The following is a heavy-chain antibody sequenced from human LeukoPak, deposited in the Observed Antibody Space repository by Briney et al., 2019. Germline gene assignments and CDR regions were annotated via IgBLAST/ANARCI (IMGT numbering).Heavy chain of an antibody. CDR2: IKQDGSEK. V-gene: IGHV3-7*03. D-gene: IGHD1-1*01. Sequence: PGGSLRLSCAASGFTFSSYWMCWVRQAPGKGLEWVANIKQDGSEKYYVDSLKGRFTISRDDAKNSLYLQMNSLRAEDMALYYCAKAGGPLTPDAFDIWGQGTMVTVSS. J-gene: IGHJ3*02. CDR3: AKAGGPLTPDAFDI. CDR1: GFTFSSYW.